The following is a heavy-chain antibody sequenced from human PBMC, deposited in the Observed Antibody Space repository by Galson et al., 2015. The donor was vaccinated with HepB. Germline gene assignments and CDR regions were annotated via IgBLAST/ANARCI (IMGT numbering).Heavy chain of an antibody. CDR1: GGTFSSYA. V-gene: IGHV1-69*13. J-gene: IGHJ4*02. CDR3: AGDIVVVPAAMGAFDY. CDR2: IIPIFGTA. D-gene: IGHD2-2*01. Sequence: SVKVSCKASGGTFSSYAISWVRQAPGQGLEWMGGIIPIFGTANYAQKFQGRVTITADESTSTAYMELSSLRSEDTAVYYCAGDIVVVPAAMGAFDYWGQGTLVTVSS.